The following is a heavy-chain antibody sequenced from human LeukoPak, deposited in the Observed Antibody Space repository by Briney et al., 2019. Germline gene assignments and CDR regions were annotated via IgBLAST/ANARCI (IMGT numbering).Heavy chain of an antibody. V-gene: IGHV4-34*01. J-gene: IGHJ6*03. CDR3: ARGKKKTGIAAAGKRDYYYYYYMDV. D-gene: IGHD6-13*01. CDR1: GGSFSDYY. Sequence: SETLSLTCAVYGGSFSDYYWSWIRQPPGKGLEWIGEINHSGSTNYNPSLKSRVTISVDTSKNQFSLKLSSVTAADTAVYYCARGKKKTGIAAAGKRDYYYYYYMDVWGKGTTVTVSS. CDR2: INHSGST.